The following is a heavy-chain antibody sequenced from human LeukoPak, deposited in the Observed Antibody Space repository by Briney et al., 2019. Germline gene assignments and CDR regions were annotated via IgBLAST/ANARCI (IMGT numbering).Heavy chain of an antibody. V-gene: IGHV3-74*01. Sequence: GGSLRLSCAASGFTFDDYGMNWVRQTPGKGLVWVSRINSDGRSTNYADSVKGRFTTSRDNAKNTLYLQMNSLRAEDTAVYYCARGADSGYSSDNWGQGTLVSVSS. CDR3: ARGADSGYSSDN. CDR1: GFTFDDYG. D-gene: IGHD3-9*01. J-gene: IGHJ4*02. CDR2: INSDGRST.